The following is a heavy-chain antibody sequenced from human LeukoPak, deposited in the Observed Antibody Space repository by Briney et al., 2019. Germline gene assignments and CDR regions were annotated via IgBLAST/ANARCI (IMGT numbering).Heavy chain of an antibody. J-gene: IGHJ4*02. V-gene: IGHV6-1*01. CDR3: ARVANCSSTSCSTTFDY. CDR2: TYYRSKWYN. Sequence: SQTLSLTCAISGDSVSSNSAAWHWIRQSPSRGLEWLGRTYYRSKWYNDYAVSVKSRITINPDTSKNQFSLQLNSVTPEDTAVYYCARVANCSSTSCSTTFDYWGQGTLVTVSS. D-gene: IGHD2-2*01. CDR1: GDSVSSNSAA.